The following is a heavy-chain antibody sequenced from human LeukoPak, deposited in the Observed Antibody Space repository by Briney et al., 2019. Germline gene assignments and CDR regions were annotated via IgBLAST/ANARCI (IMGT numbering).Heavy chain of an antibody. D-gene: IGHD6-19*01. CDR2: ISSSSSYI. CDR3: ARGGKRALAGTRSPQYFQH. CDR1: GFTFSSYS. J-gene: IGHJ1*01. V-gene: IGHV3-21*01. Sequence: GGSLRLSCAASGFTFSSYSMNWVRQAPGKGLEWVSSISSSSSYIYYADSVKGRFTISRDNSKNTLYVQMNSLRAEDTAVYYCARGGKRALAGTRSPQYFQHWGQGTLVTVSS.